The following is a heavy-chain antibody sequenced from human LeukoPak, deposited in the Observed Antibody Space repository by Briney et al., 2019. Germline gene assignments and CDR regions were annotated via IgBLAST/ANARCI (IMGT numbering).Heavy chain of an antibody. D-gene: IGHD3-9*01. CDR1: GFTFSSYA. V-gene: IGHV3-30*04. CDR3: ARTTRTTYYDIGGHYFDY. J-gene: IGHJ4*02. Sequence: GGSLRLSCAASGFTFSSYAMHWVRQAPGKGLEWVAVISYDGSNKYYADSVKGRFTISRDNSKNTLYLQMNSLRAEDTAVYSCARTTRTTYYDIGGHYFDYWGQGTLVTVSS. CDR2: ISYDGSNK.